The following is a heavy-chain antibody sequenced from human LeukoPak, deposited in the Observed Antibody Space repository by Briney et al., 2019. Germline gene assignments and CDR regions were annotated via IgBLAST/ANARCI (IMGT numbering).Heavy chain of an antibody. J-gene: IGHJ4*02. D-gene: IGHD2-8*02. CDR3: AKDATVVYYFDY. Sequence: GRSLRLSCAASGFTFSSYGMHWVRQAPGKGLEWVAVISYDGSNKYYADSVKGRFTISRDNSKNTLCLQMNSLRAEDTAVYYCAKDATVVYYFDYWGQGTLVTVSS. CDR2: ISYDGSNK. CDR1: GFTFSSYG. V-gene: IGHV3-30*18.